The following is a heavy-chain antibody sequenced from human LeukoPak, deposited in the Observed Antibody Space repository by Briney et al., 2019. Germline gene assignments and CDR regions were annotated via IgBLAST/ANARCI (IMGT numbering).Heavy chain of an antibody. V-gene: IGHV4-38-2*01. Sequence: SETLSLTCSVSGYSITNGYYWGWIRQPPGKGLEWIGSSYHSGSSFDNPSIKSRLIISIDTSKNQFSLKLSSVTAADTAVYYCARFPRPGNYGYTGGSWGRGILVTVSS. J-gene: IGHJ4*02. CDR1: GYSITNGYY. CDR3: ARFPRPGNYGYTGGS. D-gene: IGHD5-18*01. CDR2: SYHSGSS.